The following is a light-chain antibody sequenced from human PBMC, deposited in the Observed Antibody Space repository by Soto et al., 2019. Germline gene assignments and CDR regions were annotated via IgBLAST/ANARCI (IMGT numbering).Light chain of an antibody. CDR3: ISYTPRSPHVV. CDR2: DVS. V-gene: IGLV2-14*01. J-gene: IGLJ2*01. Sequence: QSALTQPASVSGSPGQSITISCTGTSSDIGGYNYVSWYQQHPGKAPKLMIYDVSNRPSGVPNRFSGSKSGNTASLTISGLHLYHDSDYYSISYTPRSPHVVFGAGTKLTVL. CDR1: SSDIGGYNY.